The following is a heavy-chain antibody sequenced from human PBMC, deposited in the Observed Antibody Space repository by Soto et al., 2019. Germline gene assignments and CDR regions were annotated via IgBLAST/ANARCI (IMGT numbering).Heavy chain of an antibody. CDR1: GYTFTNYA. CDR2: INAGNGNT. CDR3: ARSGSYGSGSYYTGN. V-gene: IGHV1-3*01. D-gene: IGHD3-10*01. J-gene: IGHJ4*02. Sequence: QVQLVQSGAEVKKPGASVKVSCKASGYTFTNYAIHWVRQAPGQRLEWMGWINAGNGNTKYSQKFQGRVTITRDTSASTAYMELSSLRSEDTAVYYCARSGSYGSGSYYTGNWGQGTLVTVSS.